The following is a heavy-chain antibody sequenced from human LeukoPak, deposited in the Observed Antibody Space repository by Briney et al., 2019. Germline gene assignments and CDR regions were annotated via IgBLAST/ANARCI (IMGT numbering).Heavy chain of an antibody. CDR1: GGSFSGYY. J-gene: IGHJ6*03. V-gene: IGHV4-34*01. CDR3: ARTNDYDSSGYYSWDYYYYMDV. Sequence: PSETLSLTCAVYGGSFSGYYWSWIRQPPGKGLEWIGEINHSGSTNHNPSLKSRVTISVDTSKNQFSLRLSSVTAADTAVYYCARTNDYDSSGYYSWDYYYYMDVWGKGTTVTVSS. D-gene: IGHD3-22*01. CDR2: INHSGST.